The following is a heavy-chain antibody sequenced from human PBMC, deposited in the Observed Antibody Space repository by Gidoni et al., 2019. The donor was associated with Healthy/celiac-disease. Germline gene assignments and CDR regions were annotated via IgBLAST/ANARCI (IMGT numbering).Heavy chain of an antibody. D-gene: IGHD1-26*01. CDR1: GYTFTGYY. J-gene: IGHJ5*02. CDR3: ARDPVGATPWFDP. Sequence: QVQLVQSGAAVKKPGASVMVSCKASGYTFTGYYMHWVRQAPGQGLEWMGWINPNSGGTNYAQKFQGRVTMTRDTSISTAYMELSRLRSDDTAVYYCARDPVGATPWFDPWGQGTLVTVSS. CDR2: INPNSGGT. V-gene: IGHV1-2*02.